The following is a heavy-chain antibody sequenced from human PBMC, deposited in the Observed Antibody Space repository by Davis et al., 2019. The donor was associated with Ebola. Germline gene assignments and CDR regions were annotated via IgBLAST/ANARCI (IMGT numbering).Heavy chain of an antibody. CDR2: ISGSGGST. J-gene: IGHJ5*02. CDR1: GFTFGDYA. D-gene: IGHD6-13*01. Sequence: GESLKISCTASGFTFGDYAMSWVRQAPGKGLEWVSAISGSGGSTYYADSVKGRFTISRDNSKNTLYLQMNSLRAEDTAVYYCAKDGVAAAGPNWFDPWGQGTLATVSS. CDR3: AKDGVAAAGPNWFDP. V-gene: IGHV3-23*01.